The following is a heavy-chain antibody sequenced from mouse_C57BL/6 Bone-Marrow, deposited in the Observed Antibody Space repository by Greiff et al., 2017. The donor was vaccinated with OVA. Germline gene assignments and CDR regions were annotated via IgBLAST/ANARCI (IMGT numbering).Heavy chain of an antibody. J-gene: IGHJ4*01. D-gene: IGHD4-1*01. CDR1: GYTFTSYW. CDR3: APWDLHAMDY. V-gene: IGHV1-55*01. Sequence: VQLQQPGAELVKPGASVKMSCKASGYTFTSYWITWVKQRPGQGLEWIGDIYPGSGSTNYNEKFKSKATLTVDTSSSTAYMQLSSLTSEDTAIYYCAPWDLHAMDYWGQGTSVTVSS. CDR2: IYPGSGST.